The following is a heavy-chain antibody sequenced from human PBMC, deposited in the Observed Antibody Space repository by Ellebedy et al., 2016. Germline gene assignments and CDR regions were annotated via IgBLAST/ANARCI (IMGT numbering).Heavy chain of an antibody. Sequence: GGSLRLXXAASGFTFSSYAMSWVRQAPGKGLEWVSAISGSGGSTYYADSVKGRFTISRDNSKNTLYLQMNSLRAEDTAVYYCAKDRIAAAGENWFDPWGQGTLVTVSS. CDR3: AKDRIAAAGENWFDP. D-gene: IGHD6-13*01. J-gene: IGHJ5*02. CDR1: GFTFSSYA. CDR2: ISGSGGST. V-gene: IGHV3-23*01.